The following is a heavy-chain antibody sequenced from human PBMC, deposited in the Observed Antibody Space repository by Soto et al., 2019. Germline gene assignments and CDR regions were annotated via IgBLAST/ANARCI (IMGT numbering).Heavy chain of an antibody. V-gene: IGHV3-49*03. J-gene: IGHJ4*02. CDR1: VFTLVGYA. CDR2: IRGKAYDETT. CDR3: TRVGSGYDYYYFDY. D-gene: IGHD5-12*01. Sequence: GGSLRLSCTSSVFTLVGYAMSWFRQAPGNWVEWVGFIRGKAYDETTEYAASVKGRFTISRDDSKSIAYLQMNSLKTEDTAVYYCTRVGSGYDYYYFDYWGQGTLVTVSS.